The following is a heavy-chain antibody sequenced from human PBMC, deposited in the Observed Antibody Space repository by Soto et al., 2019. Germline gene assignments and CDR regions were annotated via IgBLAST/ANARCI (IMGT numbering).Heavy chain of an antibody. Sequence: PRGSLGLSCAGYGVTFSSYAMTWVRQAPGKGLEWVSGITGSGAGTYYADSVRGRFTISRDNSKNMMYLQMNSLRAEDTALYYCAKEPNGDYLGAFDCGGQGTLVTVTS. V-gene: IGHV3-23*01. CDR2: ITGSGAGT. J-gene: IGHJ4*02. CDR3: AKEPNGDYLGAFDC. D-gene: IGHD4-17*01. CDR1: GVTFSSYA.